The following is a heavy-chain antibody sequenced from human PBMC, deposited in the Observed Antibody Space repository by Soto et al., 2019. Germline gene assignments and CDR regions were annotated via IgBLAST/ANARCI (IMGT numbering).Heavy chain of an antibody. CDR3: ASSVTRGVGASAFDY. Sequence: EVQLVESGGGLVQPGGSLRLSCAASGFTVSSNYMSWVRQAPGKGLEWVSVIYSGGSTYYADSVKGRFTISRDNSKNTLYLQMNSLRAEDTAVYDCASSVTRGVGASAFDYWGQGTLVTVAS. CDR1: GFTVSSNY. CDR2: IYSGGST. J-gene: IGHJ4*02. D-gene: IGHD1-26*01. V-gene: IGHV3-66*01.